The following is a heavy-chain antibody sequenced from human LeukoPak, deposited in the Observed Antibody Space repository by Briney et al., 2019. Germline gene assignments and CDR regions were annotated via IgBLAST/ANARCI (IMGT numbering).Heavy chain of an antibody. J-gene: IGHJ5*02. D-gene: IGHD6-13*01. CDR3: AKLAASETGEGS. V-gene: IGHV1-46*01. CDR2: INPSGDST. CDR1: GYTFTSNH. Sequence: ASVKVSCKASGYTFTSNHIHCVRQAPGQGIEWMGVINPSGDSTSYAQKFQGRVTMTRDTSTSTVYMELSSLRSEDTAIYYCAKLAASETGEGSWGQGTLVTVSS.